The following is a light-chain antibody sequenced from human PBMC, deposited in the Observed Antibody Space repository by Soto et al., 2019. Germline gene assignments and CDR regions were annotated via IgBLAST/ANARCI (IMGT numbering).Light chain of an antibody. J-gene: IGLJ1*01. CDR3: AAWDDSLNGYV. CDR2: SNN. V-gene: IGLV1-44*01. CDR1: RSNIGSNT. Sequence: QSVLARPPSASGTPGRRVAVSCSGRRSNIGSNTVTWYLQLPGSSPNLLIYSNNPPPSGVPDRFSGSKSGTSASLAISVLQSEDEADYYCAAWDDSLNGYVFGTGTKVTVL.